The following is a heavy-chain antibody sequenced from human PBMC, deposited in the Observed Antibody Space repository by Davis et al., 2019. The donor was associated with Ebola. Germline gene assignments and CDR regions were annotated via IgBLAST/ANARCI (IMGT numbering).Heavy chain of an antibody. CDR1: GFIFKNYG. D-gene: IGHD5-12*01. V-gene: IGHV3-30*03. CDR2: ISYDGSNE. CDR3: ARDRSGHDFSPTTA. Sequence: GESLKISCAVSGFIFKNYGIHWVRQAPGKGLEWVAVISYDGSNEYYADSMKGRFTISRDNSKNTLYLQMNSLRVEDTAVYYCARDRSGHDFSPTTAWGQGTLVTVSS. J-gene: IGHJ5*02.